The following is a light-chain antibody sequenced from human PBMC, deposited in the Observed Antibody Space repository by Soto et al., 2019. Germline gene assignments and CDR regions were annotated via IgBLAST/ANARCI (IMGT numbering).Light chain of an antibody. CDR3: QESYTMFWGT. CDR1: QSITRS. V-gene: IGKV1-39*01. Sequence: IQMTQFPSSLSASVGDRVSITCRASQSITRSLNWYQRKPGKAPKVLIYGASSLQSGVPSRFSGSGSGTDFTLTISSLQPEDLATYYCQESYTMFWGTFGQGTKVDIK. J-gene: IGKJ1*01. CDR2: GAS.